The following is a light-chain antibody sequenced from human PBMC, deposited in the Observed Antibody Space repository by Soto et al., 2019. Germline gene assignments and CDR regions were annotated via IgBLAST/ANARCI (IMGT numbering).Light chain of an antibody. V-gene: IGKV1-5*01. J-gene: IGKJ1*01. CDR3: QQYNSYSAWT. Sequence: DIQMTQSPSTLSASVGGRVTITCRASQSISSWLAWYQQKPGKAPKLLIYDASSLQSGVPSRFSGSGSGTEFALTILSLQPDDFATYYCQQYNSYSAWTFGLGTKVEIK. CDR1: QSISSW. CDR2: DAS.